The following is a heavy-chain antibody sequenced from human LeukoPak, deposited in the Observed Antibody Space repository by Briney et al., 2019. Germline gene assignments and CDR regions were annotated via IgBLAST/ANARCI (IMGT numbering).Heavy chain of an antibody. D-gene: IGHD1-1*01. V-gene: IGHV1-2*02. Sequence: GASVKVSCKASGYTFTGYYMHWVRQAPGQGLEWMGWINPNSGGTNYAQKFQGRVTMTRDTSISTAYMKLRSLTSDDTAVYYCARVGPTFYFDYWGQGTLVTVYS. CDR2: INPNSGGT. J-gene: IGHJ4*02. CDR3: ARVGPTFYFDY. CDR1: GYTFTGYY.